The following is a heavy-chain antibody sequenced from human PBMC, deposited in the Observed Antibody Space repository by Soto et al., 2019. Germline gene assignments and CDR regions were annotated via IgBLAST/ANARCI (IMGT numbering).Heavy chain of an antibody. CDR2: INSDGTST. D-gene: IGHD3-10*01. J-gene: IGHJ6*02. CDR3: ARAVRSGSYPYYYYGMDV. Sequence: EVQVVESGGGLVQPGGSLRLSCAASGFTFSNYWIHWVRQAPGKGLVWVSRINSDGTSTSYADSVKGRFTISRDNAKNTLYLQMNSRRGEDTAVYYCARAVRSGSYPYYYYGMDVWGQGTTVTVSS. V-gene: IGHV3-74*01. CDR1: GFTFSNYW.